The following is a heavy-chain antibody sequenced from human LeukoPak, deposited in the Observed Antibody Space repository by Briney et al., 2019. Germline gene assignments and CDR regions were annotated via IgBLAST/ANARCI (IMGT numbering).Heavy chain of an antibody. CDR3: ARDSHPYDSSGGRNWFDP. CDR1: GGTFSSYA. D-gene: IGHD3-22*01. V-gene: IGHV1-69*13. CDR2: IIPIFGTA. J-gene: IGHJ5*02. Sequence: ASVKVSCKASGGTFSSYAISWVRQAPGQGLEWMGGIIPIFGTANYAQKFQGRVTITADESTSTAYMELGSLRSEDTAVYYCARDSHPYDSSGGRNWFDPWGQGTLVTVSS.